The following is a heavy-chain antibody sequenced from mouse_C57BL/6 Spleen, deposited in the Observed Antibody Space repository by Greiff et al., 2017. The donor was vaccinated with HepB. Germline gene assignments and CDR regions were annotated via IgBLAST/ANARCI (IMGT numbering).Heavy chain of an antibody. CDR3: AKSYGNFFYAMDY. CDR2: IWRGGST. V-gene: IGHV2-5*01. D-gene: IGHD2-1*01. Sequence: VQVVESGPGLVQPSQSLSITCTVSGFSLTSYGVHWVRQSPGKGLEWLGVIWRGGSTDYNAAFMSRLSITKDNSKSQVFFKMNSLQADDTAIYYCAKSYGNFFYAMDYWCQGTSVTVSS. J-gene: IGHJ4*01. CDR1: GFSLTSYG.